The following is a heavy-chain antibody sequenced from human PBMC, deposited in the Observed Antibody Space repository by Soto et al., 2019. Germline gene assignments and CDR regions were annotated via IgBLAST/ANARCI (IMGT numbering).Heavy chain of an antibody. CDR3: ARVGATLKYYDILTGYYKVDWFDP. V-gene: IGHV1-18*01. CDR1: GYTSTSYG. D-gene: IGHD3-9*01. Sequence: ASVKVSCKASGYTSTSYGISWVRQAPGQGLEWMGWISAYNGNTNYAQKLQGRVTMTTDTSTSTAYMELRSLRSDDTAVYYCARVGATLKYYDILTGYYKVDWFDPWG. CDR2: ISAYNGNT. J-gene: IGHJ5*02.